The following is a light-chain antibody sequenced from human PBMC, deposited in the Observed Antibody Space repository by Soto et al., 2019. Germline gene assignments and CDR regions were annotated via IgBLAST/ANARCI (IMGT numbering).Light chain of an antibody. CDR2: GAS. Sequence: EIVMTQSPATLSVSPGERATLSCRARQSVSSNLAWYQQKPGQAPRLLIYGASTRATVIPARFSGSGSGTEFTLTISSLQSEDFSVYYCQQYNNWPPWTFGQGTKVEIK. V-gene: IGKV3-15*01. J-gene: IGKJ1*01. CDR1: QSVSSN. CDR3: QQYNNWPPWT.